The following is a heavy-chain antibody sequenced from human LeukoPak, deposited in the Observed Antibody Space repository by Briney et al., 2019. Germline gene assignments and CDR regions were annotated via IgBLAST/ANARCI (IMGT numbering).Heavy chain of an antibody. CDR1: GFTFSTYN. CDR3: AREGVYDSSGYYKGYFDY. J-gene: IGHJ4*02. D-gene: IGHD3-22*01. V-gene: IGHV3-21*01. Sequence: GGSLRLSCAASGFTFSTYNMNWVRQAPGKGLEWVSSISDSSTYIYYADSVKGRFTISRDDAKNSLYLQMNSLRAEDTAVYYCAREGVYDSSGYYKGYFDYWGQGTLVTVSS. CDR2: ISDSSTYI.